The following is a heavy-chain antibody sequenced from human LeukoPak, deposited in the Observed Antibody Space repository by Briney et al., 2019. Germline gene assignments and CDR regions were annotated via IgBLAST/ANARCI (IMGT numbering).Heavy chain of an antibody. Sequence: PGGSLRLSCAASGFTFAIHAMTWVRQAPGKGLEWVANIKQDGSEKYYVDSVKGRFTISRDNAKNSLYLQMNSLRAEDTAVYYCARAVLTVWYNGFDPWGQGTLVTVSS. V-gene: IGHV3-7*05. J-gene: IGHJ5*02. CDR3: ARAVLTVWYNGFDP. D-gene: IGHD3-16*01. CDR1: GFTFAIHA. CDR2: IKQDGSEK.